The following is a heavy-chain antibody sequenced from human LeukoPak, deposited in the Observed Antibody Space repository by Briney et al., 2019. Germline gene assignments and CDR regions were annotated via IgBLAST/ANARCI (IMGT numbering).Heavy chain of an antibody. CDR2: IKSKAHGGRT. CDR3: STSGQHWDVFDY. CDR1: GFTLSTNS. Sequence: GGSLRLSCAASGFTLSTNSMHWVRQAPGKGLEWVGRIKSKAHGGRTDYAAPVKGRFTISRDDSKNTLYLQMNSLKIEDTAVYHCSTSGQHWDVFDYWGQGTLVTVSS. J-gene: IGHJ4*02. D-gene: IGHD1-1*01. V-gene: IGHV3-15*01.